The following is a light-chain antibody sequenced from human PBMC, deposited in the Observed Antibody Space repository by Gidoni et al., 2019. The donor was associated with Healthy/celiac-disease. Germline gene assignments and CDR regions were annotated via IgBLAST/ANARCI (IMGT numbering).Light chain of an antibody. V-gene: IGKV1-17*01. Sequence: DIQMTQSPSSLSASVGDRVTITCRASQSIRDDLSWYQQKPGKSPKRLIYAASSLQSGVPSRFSGSGSETEFTLTVSSLQAEDFATYYCLQHHSYPWTFGQXTKVEIK. CDR3: LQHHSYPWT. CDR2: AAS. CDR1: QSIRDD. J-gene: IGKJ1*01.